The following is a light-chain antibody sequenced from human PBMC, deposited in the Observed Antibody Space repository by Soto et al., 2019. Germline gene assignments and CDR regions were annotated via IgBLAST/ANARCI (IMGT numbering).Light chain of an antibody. Sequence: ALTQPPSASGSPGQSVTISRTGTSSDVGGYDYVSWYQQHPGKAPKLMIYEVTIRPSGVSDRFSGSKSGNTASLTVSGLQAEDEADYYCSSYTGGNPSYVFGTGTKVTVL. CDR1: SSDVGGYDY. CDR3: SSYTGGNPSYV. V-gene: IGLV2-8*01. J-gene: IGLJ1*01. CDR2: EVT.